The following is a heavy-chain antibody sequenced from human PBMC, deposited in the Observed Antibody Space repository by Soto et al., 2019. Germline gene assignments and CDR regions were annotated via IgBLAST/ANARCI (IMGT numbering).Heavy chain of an antibody. CDR3: ARGRKNYDILTGYYYPQAFDI. D-gene: IGHD3-9*01. Sequence: SETLFLTCTVSGGSISSYYWSWIRQPPGKGLEWIGYIYYSGSTNYNPSLKSRVTISVDTSKNQFSLKLSSVTAADTAVYYCARGRKNYDILTGYYYPQAFDIWGQGTMVTVSS. CDR1: GGSISSYY. J-gene: IGHJ3*02. CDR2: IYYSGST. V-gene: IGHV4-59*08.